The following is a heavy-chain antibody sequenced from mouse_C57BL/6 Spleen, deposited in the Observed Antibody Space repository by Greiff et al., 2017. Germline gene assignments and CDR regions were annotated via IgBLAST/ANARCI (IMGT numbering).Heavy chain of an antibody. J-gene: IGHJ2*01. CDR2: IHPNSGST. V-gene: IGHV1-64*01. Sequence: QVQLQQPGAELVKPGASMKLSCKASGYTFTSYWMHWVKQRPGQGLEWIGMIHPNSGSTNYNEKFKSKATLTVDKSSSTAYMQLSSLTSEDSAVYYCAFITTVVAYYFDYWGQGTTLTVSS. CDR3: AFITTVVAYYFDY. D-gene: IGHD1-1*01. CDR1: GYTFTSYW.